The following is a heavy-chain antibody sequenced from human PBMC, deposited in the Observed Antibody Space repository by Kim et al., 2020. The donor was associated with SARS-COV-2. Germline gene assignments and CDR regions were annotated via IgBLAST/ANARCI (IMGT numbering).Heavy chain of an antibody. V-gene: IGHV3-21*01. CDR3: ARAAGRYESTAAFGS. J-gene: IGHJ4*01. D-gene: IGHD3-22*01. CDR2: ISISSNDI. CDR1: GFIFNTYG. Sequence: GGSLRLSCAASGFIFNTYGLNWVRQAPGKGLEWVSFISISSNDIYYAGSVKGRFTVSRDNAKNSLFLQMNSLRAEDTAVYYCARAAGRYESTAAFGSWG.